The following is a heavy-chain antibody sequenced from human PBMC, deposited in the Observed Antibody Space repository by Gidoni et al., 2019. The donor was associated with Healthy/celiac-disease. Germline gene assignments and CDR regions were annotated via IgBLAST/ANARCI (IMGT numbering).Heavy chain of an antibody. V-gene: IGHV1-8*03. D-gene: IGHD3-16*01. CDR2: MNPNSGNT. CDR1: GYTFTSYD. CDR3: ARPLEVGGLGRGYYYYGMDV. J-gene: IGHJ6*02. Sequence: QVQLVQSGAEVKKPGASVKVSCKASGYTFTSYDIHWVRQATGQGLEWMGWMNPNSGNTGYAQKFQGRVTITRNTSISTAHMELSSLRSEDTAVYYCARPLEVGGLGRGYYYYGMDVWGQGTTVTVSS.